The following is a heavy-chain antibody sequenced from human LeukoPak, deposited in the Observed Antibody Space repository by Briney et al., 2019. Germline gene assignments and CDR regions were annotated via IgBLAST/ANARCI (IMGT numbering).Heavy chain of an antibody. CDR3: ARGVWGY. Sequence: SETLSLTCAVYGGSFSGCYWSWSRQPPGKGLEWIGEINHSGSTNYNPSLKSRVTISVDTSKNQFSLKLSSVTAADTAVYYCARGVWGYWGQGTLVTVSS. CDR2: INHSGST. CDR1: GGSFSGCY. D-gene: IGHD3-16*01. V-gene: IGHV4-34*01. J-gene: IGHJ4*02.